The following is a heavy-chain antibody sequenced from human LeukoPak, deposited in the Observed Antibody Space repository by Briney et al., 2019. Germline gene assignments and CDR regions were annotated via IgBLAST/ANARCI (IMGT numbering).Heavy chain of an antibody. J-gene: IGHJ5*02. Sequence: ASVKVSCKASGYTFTGYHMHWVRQAPGQGLEWMGWINPNSGGTNYAQKFQGRVTMTRDTSISTDYMELSRLRSDDTAVYYWARDKRYCSGGSCFPNWFDPWGQGTLVTVSS. V-gene: IGHV1-2*02. CDR1: GYTFTGYH. CDR2: INPNSGGT. CDR3: ARDKRYCSGGSCFPNWFDP. D-gene: IGHD2-15*01.